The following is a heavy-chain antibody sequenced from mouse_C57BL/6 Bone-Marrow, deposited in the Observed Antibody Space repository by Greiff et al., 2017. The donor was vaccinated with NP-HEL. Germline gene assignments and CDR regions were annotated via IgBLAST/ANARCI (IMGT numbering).Heavy chain of an antibody. CDR2: ISSGGDYI. CDR3: TRGFITTVVGYFDV. D-gene: IGHD1-1*01. V-gene: IGHV5S21*01. J-gene: IGHJ1*03. CDR1: GFTFSSYA. Sequence: EVKLVESGEGLVKPGGSLKLSCAASGFTFSSYAMSWVRQTPEKRLEWVAYISSGGDYIYYADTVKGRFTISRDNARNTLYLQMSSLKSEDTAMYYCTRGFITTVVGYFDVWGTGTTVTVSS.